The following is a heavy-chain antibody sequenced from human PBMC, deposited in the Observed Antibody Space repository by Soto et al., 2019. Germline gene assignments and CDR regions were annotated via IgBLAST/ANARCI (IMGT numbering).Heavy chain of an antibody. CDR1: GGTFSSYA. CDR2: IIPIFGTA. J-gene: IGHJ4*02. V-gene: IGHV1-69*01. Sequence: QVQLVQSGAEVKKPGSSVKVSCKASGGTFSSYAISWMRQAPGQGLEWMGGIIPIFGTANYAQKFQGRVTITADESTSTAYMELSSLRSEDTAVYYCAAGNLYSSGWAGSFDYWGQGTLVTVSS. D-gene: IGHD6-19*01. CDR3: AAGNLYSSGWAGSFDY.